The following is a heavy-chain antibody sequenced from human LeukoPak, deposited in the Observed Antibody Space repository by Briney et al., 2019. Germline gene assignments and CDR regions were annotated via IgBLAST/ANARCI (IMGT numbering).Heavy chain of an antibody. CDR2: IYYSGST. CDR1: GGSISSGDYY. J-gene: IGHJ4*02. CDR3: ARVAAGYCSSTSCYYFDY. V-gene: IGHV4-30-4*08. Sequence: SQTLSLTCTVSGGSISSGDYYWSWIRQPPGKGLEWIGYIYYSGSTYYNPSLKSRVTISVDTSKNQFSLKLSSVTAADTAVYYCARVAAGYCSSTSCYYFDYWGQGILVTVSS. D-gene: IGHD2-2*01.